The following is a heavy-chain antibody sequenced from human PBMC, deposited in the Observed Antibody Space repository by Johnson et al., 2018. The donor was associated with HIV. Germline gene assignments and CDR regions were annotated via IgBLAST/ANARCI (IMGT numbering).Heavy chain of an antibody. CDR3: ASLGFDALDI. Sequence: QVQLVESGGGVVQPGRSLRLSCAASGFSFSSYAMHWVRQAPGKGLEWVAVISYDGSNKYYADSVKGRFTISRDNSKNTLYLQMNSLRAEDTAVYYCASLGFDALDIWGQGTMVTVSS. V-gene: IGHV3-30*04. CDR1: GFSFSSYA. J-gene: IGHJ3*02. CDR2: ISYDGSNK.